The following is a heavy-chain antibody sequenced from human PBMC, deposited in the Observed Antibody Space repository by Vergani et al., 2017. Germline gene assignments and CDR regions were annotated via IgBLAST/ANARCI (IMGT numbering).Heavy chain of an antibody. V-gene: IGHV7-4-1*02. CDR2: INTDTGNP. D-gene: IGHD1-1*01. J-gene: IGHJ6*02. Sequence: QVQLVQAGSELKKPGASVNVSCKASGYTFTNHAMNWVRQAPGQGLEWMGWINTDTGNPRYAQGYTGRFVFSLDTSVSTAYLQISGLKADDTAVYYCARTVRRVWDYYGLDVWGQGSTVTVSS. CDR3: ARTVRRVWDYYGLDV. CDR1: GYTFTNHA.